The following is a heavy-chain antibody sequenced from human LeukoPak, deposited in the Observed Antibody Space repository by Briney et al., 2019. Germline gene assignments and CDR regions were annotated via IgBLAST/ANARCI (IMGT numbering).Heavy chain of an antibody. CDR3: ARVPADF. V-gene: IGHV3-21*01. CDR1: GFSFGAYS. J-gene: IGHJ4*02. Sequence: GGSLRLSCAASGFSFGAYSMNWVRQAPGKGLEWVSSISSRSSNIYYADSMKGRFTVSRDNAKNSLYLQMNSLRAEDTAVYYCARVPADFWGQGTLVTVSS. CDR2: ISSRSSNI.